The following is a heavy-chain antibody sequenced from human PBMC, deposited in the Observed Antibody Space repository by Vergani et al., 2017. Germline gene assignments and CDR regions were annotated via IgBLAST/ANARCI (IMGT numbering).Heavy chain of an antibody. CDR2: IYSGGST. V-gene: IGHV3-53*04. CDR3: AREGYYYDSSGPPIT. D-gene: IGHD3-22*01. CDR1: GFTVSSNY. J-gene: IGHJ5*02. Sequence: EVQLVESGGGLVQPGGSLRLSCAASGFTVSSNYMSWVRQAPGKGLEWVSVIYSGGSTYYADSVKGRFTISRHHSKNTLYLQMNSLRAEDTAVYYCAREGYYYDSSGPPITWGQGTLVTVSS.